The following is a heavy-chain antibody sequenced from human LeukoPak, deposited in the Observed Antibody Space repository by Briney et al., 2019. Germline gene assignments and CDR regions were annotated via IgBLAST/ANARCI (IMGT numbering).Heavy chain of an antibody. CDR1: GYTFTNYD. J-gene: IGHJ4*02. CDR3: AREGPYLYYLDY. Sequence: ASVKVSCKASGYTFTNYDINWVRQVPGQGLEWMGWISAYNGNTNYARKLQGRVTMTTETSTSTAYMELRSLRSDDTAVYYCAREGPYLYYLDYWGQGTLVTVSS. CDR2: ISAYNGNT. D-gene: IGHD2-21*01. V-gene: IGHV1-18*01.